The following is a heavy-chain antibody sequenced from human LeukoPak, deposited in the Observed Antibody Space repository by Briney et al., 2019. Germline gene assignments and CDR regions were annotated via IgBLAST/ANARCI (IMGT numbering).Heavy chain of an antibody. V-gene: IGHV1-2*02. Sequence: ASVKVSCKASGYTFTGYYMHWVRQAPGQGLEWMGWINPNSGGTNYAQKFQGRVTMTRDTSISTAYMELSRLRSDDTAVYYCARDGVVVPAAIRGVSDYWGQGTLVTVSS. CDR1: GYTFTGYY. CDR2: INPNSGGT. D-gene: IGHD2-2*02. CDR3: ARDGVVVPAAIRGVSDY. J-gene: IGHJ4*02.